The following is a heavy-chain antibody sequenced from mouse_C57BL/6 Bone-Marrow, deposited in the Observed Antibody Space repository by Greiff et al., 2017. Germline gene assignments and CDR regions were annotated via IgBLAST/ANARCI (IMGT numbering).Heavy chain of an antibody. D-gene: IGHD1-1*01. Sequence: EVKVEESGGGLVQPGGSMKLSCAVSGFTFSDAWMDWVRQSPEKGLECVAEIRNKANNHATYYAESVKGRFTISRDDSKSSVYLQMNSLRAEDTGIYYCTRSLYYYGSSYPFAYWGQGTLVTVSA. J-gene: IGHJ3*01. CDR3: TRSLYYYGSSYPFAY. CDR2: IRNKANNHAT. CDR1: GFTFSDAW. V-gene: IGHV6-6*01.